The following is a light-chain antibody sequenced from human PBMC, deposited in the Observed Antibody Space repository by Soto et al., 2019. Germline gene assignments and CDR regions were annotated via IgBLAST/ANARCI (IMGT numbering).Light chain of an antibody. Sequence: QCVLAQPPSVSAAPGQKVTISCSGSSSNIGNNYVSWYQQLPGTAPKLLIYENNKRPSGIPDRFSGSKSGTSATLGITGLQTGDEADYYCATWDSSLSAPYVFGTGTKVAVL. CDR3: ATWDSSLSAPYV. V-gene: IGLV1-51*02. J-gene: IGLJ1*01. CDR1: SSNIGNNY. CDR2: ENN.